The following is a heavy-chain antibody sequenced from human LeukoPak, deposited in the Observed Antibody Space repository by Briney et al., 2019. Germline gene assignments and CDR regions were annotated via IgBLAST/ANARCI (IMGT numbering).Heavy chain of an antibody. CDR1: GGSISSGSYY. CDR2: IYTSGST. CDR3: ARAYYDFWSGYVQRYNWFDP. D-gene: IGHD3-3*01. V-gene: IGHV4-61*02. J-gene: IGHJ5*02. Sequence: SETLSLTCTVSGGSISSGSYYWSWIRQPAGKGLEWIGRIYTSGSTNYNPSLKSRVTISVDTSKNQFSLKLSSVTAADTAVYYCARAYYDFWSGYVQRYNWFDPWGQGTLVTVSS.